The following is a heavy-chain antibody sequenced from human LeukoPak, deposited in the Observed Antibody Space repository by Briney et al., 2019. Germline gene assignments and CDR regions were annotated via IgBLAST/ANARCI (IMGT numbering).Heavy chain of an antibody. D-gene: IGHD3-3*01. CDR1: GFTFNSYA. V-gene: IGHV3-23*01. CDR2: ISGSGDST. Sequence: PGGSLRLSCAASGFTFNSYAMSWVSQAPGKGLEWVSGISGSGDSTFHADSVKGRFTISRDNSKNTLYLQMNSLRADDTAVYYCAKDLSDFWSGRNFDYWGQATLVTVSS. CDR3: AKDLSDFWSGRNFDY. J-gene: IGHJ4*02.